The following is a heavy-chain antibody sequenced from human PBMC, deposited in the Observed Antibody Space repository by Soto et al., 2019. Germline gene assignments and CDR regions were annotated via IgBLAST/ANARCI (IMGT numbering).Heavy chain of an antibody. V-gene: IGHV1-3*01. Sequence: ASVKVPCKASGYTFSIFAIHWVRQAPGQRLEWMGWMNAGSGDTKYSQKFQDRVTITRDTSASTAYMELSSLRSEDTAVYYCARDGSGTYYHYYYYIDVWGKGTTVTVSS. D-gene: IGHD3-10*01. J-gene: IGHJ6*03. CDR2: MNAGSGDT. CDR3: ARDGSGTYYHYYYYIDV. CDR1: GYTFSIFA.